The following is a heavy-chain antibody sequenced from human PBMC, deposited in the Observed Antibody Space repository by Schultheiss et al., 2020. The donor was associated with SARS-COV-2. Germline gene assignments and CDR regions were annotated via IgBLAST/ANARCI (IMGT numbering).Heavy chain of an antibody. CDR1: GFTFSTYA. J-gene: IGHJ4*02. Sequence: GGSLRLSCAVSGFTFSTYAMHWVRQAPGKGLEWVAVISYDGSNKYYADSVKGRFTISRDNSKNTLYLQMNSLRAEDTAVYYCAKDVAYWGQGTLVTVSS. CDR3: AKDVAY. CDR2: ISYDGSNK. V-gene: IGHV3-30*04.